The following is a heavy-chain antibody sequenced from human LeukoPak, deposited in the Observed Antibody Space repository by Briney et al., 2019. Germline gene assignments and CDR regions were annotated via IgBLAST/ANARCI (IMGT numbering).Heavy chain of an antibody. CDR2: ISGSGGST. CDR3: ARGRSVVIHDY. CDR1: GFTFSSYA. Sequence: PGGSLRLSCAASGFTFSSYAMSWVRQAPGKGLEWVSAISGSGGSTYYADSVKGRFTISRDNAKNSLYLQMNSLRAEDTAVYYCARGRSVVIHDYWGQGTLVTVSS. V-gene: IGHV3-23*01. D-gene: IGHD3-22*01. J-gene: IGHJ4*02.